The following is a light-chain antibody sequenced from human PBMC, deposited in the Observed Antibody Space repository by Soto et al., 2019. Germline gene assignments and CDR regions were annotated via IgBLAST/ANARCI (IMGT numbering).Light chain of an antibody. Sequence: EIVLTQSPATLSLSPGERATLSCRASQTVSSSLAWYQQKPGQAPRLLIYEASNRATGIPARFSGSGSGTEFTLTISSLQSEDFAVYYCQQYKNWPKTFGQGTKV. CDR1: QTVSSS. CDR2: EAS. CDR3: QQYKNWPKT. J-gene: IGKJ1*01. V-gene: IGKV3-11*01.